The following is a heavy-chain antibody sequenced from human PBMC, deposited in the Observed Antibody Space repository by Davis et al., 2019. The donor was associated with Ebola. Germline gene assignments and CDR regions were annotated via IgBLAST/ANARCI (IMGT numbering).Heavy chain of an antibody. D-gene: IGHD3-10*01. Sequence: ASVKVSCKASGYTFTSHAMHWVRQAPGQRLEWMGWINAVNGNTKYSQKFQGRVTITRDTSASTAYMELSSLRSEDTAVYYCARSRELIPYYYYGMDVWGQGTTVTVSS. CDR3: ARSRELIPYYYYGMDV. J-gene: IGHJ6*02. CDR2: INAVNGNT. V-gene: IGHV1-3*01. CDR1: GYTFTSHA.